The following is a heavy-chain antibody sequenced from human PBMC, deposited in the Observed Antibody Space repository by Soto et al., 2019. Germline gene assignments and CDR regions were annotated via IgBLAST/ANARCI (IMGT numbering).Heavy chain of an antibody. Sequence: EVQLVESGGGLVKPGGSLRLSCAASGLTFSNAWMNWVRQAPGKGLEWVGRIKSKGDGGTTDYAAPVKDRFTISRDDSKKTLYLQMNSLKTEDTAVYYCTTDIWEYHSSDYWGQGTLVTVSS. V-gene: IGHV3-15*07. J-gene: IGHJ4*02. CDR3: TTDIWEYHSSDY. CDR2: IKSKGDGGTT. CDR1: GLTFSNAW. D-gene: IGHD3-3*01.